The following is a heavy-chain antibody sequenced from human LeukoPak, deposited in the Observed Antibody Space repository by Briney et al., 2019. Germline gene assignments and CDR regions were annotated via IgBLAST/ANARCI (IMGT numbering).Heavy chain of an antibody. CDR1: GGSISSYY. V-gene: IGHV4-59*01. CDR2: IYYTGST. Sequence: SETLSLTCTVSGGSISSYYWSWIRQPPGKGLEWIGYIYYTGSTNYNPSLKSRVTMSADTSKNQFSLKLSSVTAADTAVYFCARGKYYFDYWGQGTLVTVSS. CDR3: ARGKYYFDY. J-gene: IGHJ4*02.